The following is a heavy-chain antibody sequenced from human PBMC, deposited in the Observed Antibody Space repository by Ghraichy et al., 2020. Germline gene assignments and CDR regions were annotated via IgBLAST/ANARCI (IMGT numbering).Heavy chain of an antibody. Sequence: SGPTLVKPTQTLTLTCTFSGFSLSTTRVGVAWIRQPPGKALEWLALIFWDDDKRYSPFLPARLTITKDTSKNQVVLIMTNVDPVDTATYYCARLTTSLVYYFDAWGQEALVTVSS. D-gene: IGHD4-17*01. J-gene: IGHJ4*02. CDR1: GFSLSTTRVG. V-gene: IGHV2-5*02. CDR2: IFWDDDK. CDR3: ARLTTSLVYYFDA.